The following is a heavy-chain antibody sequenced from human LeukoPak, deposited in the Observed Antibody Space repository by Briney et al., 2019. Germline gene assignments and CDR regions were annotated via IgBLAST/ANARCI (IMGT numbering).Heavy chain of an antibody. CDR2: LSGSGAST. D-gene: IGHD2-15*01. CDR3: AKDPGRILRDI. CDR1: GFTFSSYS. J-gene: IGHJ3*02. Sequence: GGSLRLSCAASGFTFSSYSMSWVGQAPGKGLEWVLALSGSGASTFYAEYLKARFTIATDNSKNPLYLQMNSLRAEDTAVYYCAKDPGRILRDIWGAGTMVTVSS. V-gene: IGHV3-23*01.